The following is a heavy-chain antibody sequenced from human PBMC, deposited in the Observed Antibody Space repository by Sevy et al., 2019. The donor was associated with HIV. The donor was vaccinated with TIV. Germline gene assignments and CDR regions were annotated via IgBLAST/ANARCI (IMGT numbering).Heavy chain of an antibody. CDR2: FSFGCGRI. J-gene: IGHJ4*02. D-gene: IGHD2-8*01. Sequence: GGSLRLSCAASGFTFAKYSMSWVRQAPGKGLEWVSTFSFGCGRINYADSVKGRFTISRDDSKNRLFLQMNSLRAEDTATYVCEREGCTQPHDYWGQGTLVTVSS. CDR1: GFTFAKYS. CDR3: EREGCTQPHDY. V-gene: IGHV3-23*01.